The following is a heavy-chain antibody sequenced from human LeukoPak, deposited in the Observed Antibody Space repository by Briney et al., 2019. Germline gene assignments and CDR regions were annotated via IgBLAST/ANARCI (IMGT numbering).Heavy chain of an antibody. J-gene: IGHJ6*02. CDR1: GGSISSYY. V-gene: IGHV4-59*08. Sequence: SETLSLICTVSGGSISSYYWSWIRQPPGKGLEWIGYIYYSGSTNYNPSLKSRVTISVDTSKNQFSLKLSSVTAAGTAVYYCARREYYYDSLDVWGQGTTVTVSS. CDR3: ARREYYYDSLDV. CDR2: IYYSGST. D-gene: IGHD3-22*01.